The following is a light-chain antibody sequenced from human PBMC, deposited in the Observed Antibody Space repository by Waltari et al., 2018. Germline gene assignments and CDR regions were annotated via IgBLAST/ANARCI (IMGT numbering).Light chain of an antibody. J-gene: IGKJ1*01. CDR3: QLYDSAWT. Sequence: IVLTQSPGTLSLSPGDVATLSCRTSQSVSTSYVAWYQQKPGQAPRPLIYDTSSRATGIPDRFSGSGSGTDFTLTISILKPEDFAVYYCQLYDSAWTFGQGTKVEIK. CDR2: DTS. V-gene: IGKV3-20*01. CDR1: QSVSTSY.